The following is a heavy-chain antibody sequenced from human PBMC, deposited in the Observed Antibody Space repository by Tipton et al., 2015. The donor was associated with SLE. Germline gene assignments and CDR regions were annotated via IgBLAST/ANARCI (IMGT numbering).Heavy chain of an antibody. J-gene: IGHJ5*02. CDR3: AKGTAVAGTDWFDP. CDR1: GFTFSSYA. CDR2: ISGSGGST. D-gene: IGHD6-19*01. Sequence: GSLRLSCAASGFTFSSYALSWVRQAPGKGLEWVSAISGSGGSTYYADSVKGRFTISRDSSKNTLNLEMNSLRAEDAAVYYCAKGTAVAGTDWFDPWGQGTLVTVSS. V-gene: IGHV3-23*01.